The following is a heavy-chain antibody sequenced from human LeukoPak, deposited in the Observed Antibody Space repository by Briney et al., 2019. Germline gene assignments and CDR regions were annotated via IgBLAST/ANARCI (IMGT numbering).Heavy chain of an antibody. CDR3: ARDAQAYYYDSSGYRDYYYYYYMDV. Sequence: SETLSLTCTVSGGSISSYYWSWIRQPAGKGLEWIGRIYTSGSTNYNPSLKSRVTMSVDTSKNQFSLKLSSVTAADTAVYYCARDAQAYYYDSSGYRDYYYYYYMDVWGKGTTVTVSS. V-gene: IGHV4-4*07. J-gene: IGHJ6*03. D-gene: IGHD3-22*01. CDR2: IYTSGST. CDR1: GGSISSYY.